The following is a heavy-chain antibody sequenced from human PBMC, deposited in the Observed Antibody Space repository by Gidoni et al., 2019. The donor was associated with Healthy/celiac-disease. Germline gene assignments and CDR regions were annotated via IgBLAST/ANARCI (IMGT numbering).Heavy chain of an antibody. CDR3: ARGRHIVVVTASTNPVWYFDL. V-gene: IGHV3-21*01. CDR1: GFTFSSYS. J-gene: IGHJ2*01. Sequence: EVQLVESGGGLVKPGGSLRLSCAASGFTFSSYSMTWVRQAPGKGLEWVSSISSSSSYIYYADSVKGRFTISRDNAKNSLYLQMNSLRAEDTAVYYCARGRHIVVVTASTNPVWYFDLWGRGTLVTVSS. CDR2: ISSSSSYI. D-gene: IGHD2-21*02.